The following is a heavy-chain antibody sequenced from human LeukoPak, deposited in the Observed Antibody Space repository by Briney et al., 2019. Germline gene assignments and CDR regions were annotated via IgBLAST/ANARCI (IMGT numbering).Heavy chain of an antibody. CDR1: GYTFTNYY. CDR2: INTNTGNP. J-gene: IGHJ4*02. V-gene: IGHV7-4-1*02. D-gene: IGHD6-13*01. CDR3: AREGRYSSSHYYFDY. Sequence: ASVKVSCKASGYTFTNYYMHWVRQAPGQGLEWMGWINTNTGNPTYAQGFTGRFVFSLDTSVSTAFLQISSLKAEDAAVYYCAREGRYSSSHYYFDYWGQGTLVTVSS.